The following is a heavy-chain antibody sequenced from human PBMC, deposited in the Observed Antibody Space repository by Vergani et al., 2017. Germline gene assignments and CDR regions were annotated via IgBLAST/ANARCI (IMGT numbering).Heavy chain of an antibody. V-gene: IGHV4-38-2*01. D-gene: IGHD3-10*01. Sequence: QVQLQESGPGLVKPSETLTLTCDVSDSSIMTNPYWGWFRQSPGKGVEWIGCSHHSRDTHYNSSLKSRVSISIVSSSKFSLSLTSLSAADTAISYCARHRGSGGFFPSSYLYGMDVWGQGTTVTVSS. J-gene: IGHJ6*02. CDR1: DSSIMTNPY. CDR3: ARHRGSGGFFPSSYLYGMDV. CDR2: SHHSRDT.